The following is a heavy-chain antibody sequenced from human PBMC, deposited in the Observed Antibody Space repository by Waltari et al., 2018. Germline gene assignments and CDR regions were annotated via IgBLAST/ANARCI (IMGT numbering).Heavy chain of an antibody. CDR2: ISYEGSNQ. CDR3: AKGGLASTYYYSPMDV. Sequence: QVHLAESGGGVVQPGRSLRLSCVPSGFTFRCYCLLWVRQTPGKGLEWVAMISYEGSNQYYADSVKGRFTISRDNFKHTLYLQISSLTTNDTGVYYCAKGGLASTYYYSPMDVWGHGTSVTVSS. D-gene: IGHD3-22*01. V-gene: IGHV3-30*18. J-gene: IGHJ6*02. CDR1: GFTFRCYC.